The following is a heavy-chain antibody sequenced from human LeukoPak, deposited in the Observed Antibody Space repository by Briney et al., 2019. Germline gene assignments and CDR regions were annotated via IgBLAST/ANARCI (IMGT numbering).Heavy chain of an antibody. CDR2: ISSSSSYI. CDR1: GFTFSSYS. CDR3: ARDGNSGSYRFDY. V-gene: IGHV3-21*01. J-gene: IGHJ4*02. D-gene: IGHD1-26*01. Sequence: PGGSLGFSCAASGFTFSSYSMNWVRQAPGKGLEWVSSISSSSSYIYYADSVKGRFTIPRDNAKNSLYLQMNSLRAEDTAVYYCARDGNSGSYRFDYWGQGTLVTVSS.